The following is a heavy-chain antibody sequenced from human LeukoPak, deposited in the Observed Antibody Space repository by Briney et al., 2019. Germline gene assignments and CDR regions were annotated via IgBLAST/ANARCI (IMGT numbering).Heavy chain of an antibody. CDR3: ASLGSPAQVRAETNYYYYYMDV. Sequence: ASVKVSCKASGYTFTGYYMHWVRQAPGQGLEWMGWINPNSGGTNYAQKFQGRVTMTRDTSISTAYMELSRLRSDDTAVYYCASLGSPAQVRAETNYYYYYMDVWGKGTTVTVSS. CDR1: GYTFTGYY. V-gene: IGHV1-2*02. J-gene: IGHJ6*03. CDR2: INPNSGGT. D-gene: IGHD3-10*01.